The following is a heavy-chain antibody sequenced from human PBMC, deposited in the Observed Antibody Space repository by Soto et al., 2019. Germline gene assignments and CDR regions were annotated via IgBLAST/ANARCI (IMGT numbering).Heavy chain of an antibody. Sequence: GASVKVSCKASGYTFTSYYMHWVRQAPGQGLEWMGIINPSGGSTSYAQKFQGRVTMTRDTSTSTVYMELSSLRSEDTAVYYCARGVKAAEVYDYYYMDVWGKGTTVTVSS. CDR1: GYTFTSYY. D-gene: IGHD6-25*01. J-gene: IGHJ6*03. V-gene: IGHV1-46*01. CDR3: ARGVKAAEVYDYYYMDV. CDR2: INPSGGST.